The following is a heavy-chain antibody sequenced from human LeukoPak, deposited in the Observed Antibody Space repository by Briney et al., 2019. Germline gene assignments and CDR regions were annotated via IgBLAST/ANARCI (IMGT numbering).Heavy chain of an antibody. Sequence: SVKVSCKTSGVTFDKSSIHWGRETPGQGLEWMGRIIPIMSIGTYAEQFQARVTITADKSTSTAYLDLSSITPEETAIYYCARGGPGASSWSIYFDYWGQGTLVTVSS. D-gene: IGHD6-13*01. V-gene: IGHV1-69*04. CDR2: IIPIMSIG. CDR1: GVTFDKSS. CDR3: ARGGPGASSWSIYFDY. J-gene: IGHJ4*02.